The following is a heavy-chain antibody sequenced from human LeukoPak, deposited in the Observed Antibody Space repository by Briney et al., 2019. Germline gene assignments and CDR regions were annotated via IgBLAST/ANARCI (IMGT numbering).Heavy chain of an antibody. Sequence: SETLSLTCAVYGGSFSGYYWSWIRQPPGKGLEWIGEINHSGSTNYNPSLKSRVTISVDTSKNQFSLKLSSVTAADTAVYYCARRGKYYYGSGSSRNWFDPWGQGTLVTVSS. D-gene: IGHD3-10*01. V-gene: IGHV4-34*01. J-gene: IGHJ5*02. CDR1: GGSFSGYY. CDR2: INHSGST. CDR3: ARRGKYYYGSGSSRNWFDP.